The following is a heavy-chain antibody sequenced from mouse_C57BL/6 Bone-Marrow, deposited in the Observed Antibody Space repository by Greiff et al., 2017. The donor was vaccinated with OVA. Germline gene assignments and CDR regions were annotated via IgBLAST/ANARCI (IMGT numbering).Heavy chain of an antibody. V-gene: IGHV1-52*01. CDR3: ARTAIYDGYWFAY. Sequence: QVHVKQPGAELVRPGSSVKLSCKASGYTFTSYWMHWVKQRPIQGLEWIGNIDPSDSETHYNQKFKDKATLTVDKSSSTAYMQLSSLTSEDSAVYYCARTAIYDGYWFAYWGQGTLVTVSA. CDR1: GYTFTSYW. J-gene: IGHJ3*01. D-gene: IGHD2-3*01. CDR2: IDPSDSET.